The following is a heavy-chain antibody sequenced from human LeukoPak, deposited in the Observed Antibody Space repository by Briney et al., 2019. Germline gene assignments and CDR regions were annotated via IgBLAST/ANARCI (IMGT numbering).Heavy chain of an antibody. CDR2: IHYSGST. Sequence: SETLSLTCTVSGSSINDFNWSWTRQPPGKGLEFVAYIHYSGSTSYNPSLKSRVTISLDSSKSQFSLELRSVTAADTAFYYCARTGRTGDWGQGILVTVSS. CDR1: GSSINDFN. CDR3: ARTGRTGD. D-gene: IGHD4-17*01. J-gene: IGHJ4*02. V-gene: IGHV4-59*01.